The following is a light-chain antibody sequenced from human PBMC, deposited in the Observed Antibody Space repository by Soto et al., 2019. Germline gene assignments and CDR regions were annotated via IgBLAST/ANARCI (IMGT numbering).Light chain of an antibody. CDR1: SSDVGGYNY. Sequence: QSALTQPASVSGSPGQSITISCTGTSSDVGGYNYVSWYQQYPGKAPKLMIYDVSNRPSGVSNRFSGSKSGNTASLTISGLQAGDEADYYCSSYTGSSTLVFGGGTKLTVL. CDR3: SSYTGSSTLV. V-gene: IGLV2-14*01. CDR2: DVS. J-gene: IGLJ2*01.